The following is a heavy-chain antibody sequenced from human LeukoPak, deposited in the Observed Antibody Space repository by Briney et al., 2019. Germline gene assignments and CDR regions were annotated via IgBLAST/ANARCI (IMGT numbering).Heavy chain of an antibody. CDR3: ARGYSSGWYPTSDAFDI. V-gene: IGHV3-21*01. CDR1: GFTFSSYE. D-gene: IGHD6-19*01. J-gene: IGHJ3*02. CDR2: ISSSSSYI. Sequence: GGSLRLSCAASGFTFSSYEMNWVRQAPGKGLEWVSSISSSSSYIYYADSVKGRFTISRDNAKNSLYLQMNSLRAEDTAVYYCARGYSSGWYPTSDAFDIWGQGTMVTVSS.